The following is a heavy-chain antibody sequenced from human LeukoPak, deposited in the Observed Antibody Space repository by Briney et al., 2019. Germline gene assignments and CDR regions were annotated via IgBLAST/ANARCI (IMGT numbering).Heavy chain of an antibody. CDR2: ISGSGGST. J-gene: IGHJ3*02. CDR1: GFTFSSYA. CDR3: AKGTGGSYRFRWAFDI. Sequence: GGSLRLSCAASGFTFSSYAMSWVRQAPGKGLEWVSAISGSGGSTYYADSVKGRFTISRDNSKNTLYLQMNSLRAEDTAVYYCAKGTGGSYRFRWAFDIWAKGQWSPSLQ. V-gene: IGHV3-23*01. D-gene: IGHD1-26*01.